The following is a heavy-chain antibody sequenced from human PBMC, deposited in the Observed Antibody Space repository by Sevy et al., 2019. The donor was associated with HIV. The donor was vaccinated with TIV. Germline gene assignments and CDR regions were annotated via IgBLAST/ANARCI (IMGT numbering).Heavy chain of an antibody. CDR3: AREVRTGTTSLYYYGMDV. D-gene: IGHD1-1*01. V-gene: IGHV1-2*06. CDR1: GYTVTYYY. J-gene: IGHJ6*02. CDR2: TNPNSGVT. Sequence: ASVKVSCKASGYTVTYYYMYWVRQAPGQGLEWMGRTNPNSGVTNYAQKFQGRVTMTRDTSIRTAYMELSRLRSDDTAVYYCAREVRTGTTSLYYYGMDVWGQWTTVTVSS.